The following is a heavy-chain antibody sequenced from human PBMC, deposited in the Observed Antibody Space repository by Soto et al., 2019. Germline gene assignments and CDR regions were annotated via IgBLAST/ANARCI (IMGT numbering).Heavy chain of an antibody. V-gene: IGHV3-30-3*01. Sequence: QVQLVESGGGVVQPGRSLRLSCAASGFTFSRHAMHWVRQAPGKGLEWVAVISYDGSNKYYGDSVKGRFSISRDNSKNTLYVQMNSLRAEDTAVYYCARETDGMDVWGQGTTVTVSS. CDR1: GFTFSRHA. J-gene: IGHJ6*02. CDR2: ISYDGSNK. CDR3: ARETDGMDV.